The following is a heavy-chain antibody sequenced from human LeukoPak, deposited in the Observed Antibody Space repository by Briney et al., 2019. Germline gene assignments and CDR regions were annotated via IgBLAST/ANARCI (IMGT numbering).Heavy chain of an antibody. CDR2: IIPIFGTA. CDR3: ASSDIVVVPASGSSRRRYYYYYGMDV. CDR1: GGTFSSYA. D-gene: IGHD2-2*01. Sequence: SVKVSCKASGGTFSSYAISWGRQAPGQGLEWMGGIIPIFGTANYAQKFQGRVTITADESTSTAYMELSSLRSEDTAVYYCASSDIVVVPASGSSRRRYYYYYGMDVWGQGTTVTVSS. V-gene: IGHV1-69*13. J-gene: IGHJ6*02.